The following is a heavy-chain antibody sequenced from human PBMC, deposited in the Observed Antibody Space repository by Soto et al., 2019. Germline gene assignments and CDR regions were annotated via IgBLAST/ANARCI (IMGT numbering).Heavy chain of an antibody. CDR1: GGSISSSNW. J-gene: IGHJ1*01. Sequence: QVQLQESGPGLVKPSGTLSLTCAVSGGSISSSNWWSWVRQPPGKGLEWIGEIYHSGSTNYNPSPHSRFTIAVHKSQNHCSLKLRSVTAADTAVYCCPSLSRIYLRAYFPHWCQGTLVPVSS. CDR2: IYHSGST. V-gene: IGHV4-4*01. CDR3: PSLSRIYLRAYFPH. D-gene: IGHD1-26*01.